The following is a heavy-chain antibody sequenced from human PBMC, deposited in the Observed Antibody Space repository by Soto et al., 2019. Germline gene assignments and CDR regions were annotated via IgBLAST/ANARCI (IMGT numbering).Heavy chain of an antibody. J-gene: IGHJ4*02. D-gene: IGHD3-22*01. CDR2: ISAYNGNT. CDR3: ARDLDDSSDISVVNFDY. V-gene: IGHV1-18*01. Sequence: ASVKVSCKASGYTFTSYGISWVRQAPGQGLEWMGWISAYNGNTNYAHKLQGRVTMTTDTSTSTAYMELRSLRSDDTAVYYCARDLDDSSDISVVNFDYWGQGTLVTVSS. CDR1: GYTFTSYG.